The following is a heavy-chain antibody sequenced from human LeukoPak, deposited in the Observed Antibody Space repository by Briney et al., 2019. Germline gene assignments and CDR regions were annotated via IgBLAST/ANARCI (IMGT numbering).Heavy chain of an antibody. CDR1: GFSFEAYG. D-gene: IGHD1-1*01. CDR3: TRVTSWRTGFDY. V-gene: IGHV3-9*01. J-gene: IGHJ4*02. CDR2: ITWNSDDM. Sequence: HPGRSLRLSCAASGFSFEAYGMYWVRQAPGKGLEWVSGITWNSDDMAYADSVKGRSTISRDNAKNCLYLQMNSLTVEDTALYYCTRVTSWRTGFDYWGQGTLVTVSS.